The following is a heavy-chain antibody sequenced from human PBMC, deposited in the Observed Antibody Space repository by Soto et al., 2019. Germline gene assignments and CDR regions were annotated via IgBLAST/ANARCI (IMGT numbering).Heavy chain of an antibody. CDR1: GFSLSTSGVG. V-gene: IGHV2-5*01. D-gene: IGHD6-6*01. CDR3: AHSSRGIAARPAWFDP. J-gene: IGHJ5*02. Sequence: SGPTLVNPTQTLTLTCTFSGFSLSTSGVGVGWIRQPPGKALEWLALIYWNDDKRYSPSLKSRLTITKDTSKNQVVLTMTNMDPVDTATYYCAHSSRGIAARPAWFDPWGQGTLVTVSS. CDR2: IYWNDDK.